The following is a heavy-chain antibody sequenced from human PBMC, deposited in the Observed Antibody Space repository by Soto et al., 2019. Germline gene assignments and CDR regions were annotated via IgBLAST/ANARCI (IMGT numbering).Heavy chain of an antibody. CDR2: ISGSGYTT. Sequence: GGSLRLSCAASGFIFSSFAMTWVRQAPGKGLEWVSSISGSGYTTYYADAVKGRFTISRDNSKNVLYLQMGSLRAEDTATYYCAKTSTGFPRNWFDPWGQGTLVTVSS. CDR1: GFIFSSFA. V-gene: IGHV3-23*01. D-gene: IGHD3-9*01. J-gene: IGHJ5*02. CDR3: AKTSTGFPRNWFDP.